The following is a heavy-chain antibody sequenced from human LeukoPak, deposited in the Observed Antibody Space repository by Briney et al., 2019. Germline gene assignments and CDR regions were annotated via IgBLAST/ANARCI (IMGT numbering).Heavy chain of an antibody. J-gene: IGHJ6*02. CDR2: IRSKAYGGTT. CDR3: TRDLGPESGMDV. CDR1: GFTFGDYG. V-gene: IGHV3-49*03. Sequence: GGSLRLSCTASGFTFGDYGMSWFRQAPGKGLEWVGFIRSKAYGGTTEYAASVKGRFTISRDDSKSIAYLQMNSLKTEDTAVYYCTRDLGPESGMDVWGQGTTVTVSS.